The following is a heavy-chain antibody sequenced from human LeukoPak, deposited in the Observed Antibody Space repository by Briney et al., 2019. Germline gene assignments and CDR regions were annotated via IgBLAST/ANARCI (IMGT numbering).Heavy chain of an antibody. V-gene: IGHV4-34*09. CDR3: ASSRSSTSFDY. Sequence: SETLSLTCAVYGGSSRGYYWNWLWIRQSPGKGLEWIGYIYYSGSTYYNPSLKSRVTISVDTSKNQFSLKLSSVTAADTAVYYCASSRSSTSFDYWGQGTLVTVSS. D-gene: IGHD2-2*01. J-gene: IGHJ4*02. CDR1: GGSSRGYY. CDR2: IYYSGST.